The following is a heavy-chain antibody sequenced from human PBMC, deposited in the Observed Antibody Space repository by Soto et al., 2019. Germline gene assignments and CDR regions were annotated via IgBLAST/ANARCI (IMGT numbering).Heavy chain of an antibody. CDR3: ARDGSAVCSGGSCYSRVIRFDP. J-gene: IGHJ5*02. Sequence: QVQLQQWGAGLLKPSETLSLTCAVYGGSFSGYYWSWIRQPPGKGLEWIGEINHSGSTNYNPSLKSRVTISVDTSKTQFSLKLSYVTDADTAVYYCARDGSAVCSGGSCYSRVIRFDPWGQGTLVTVSS. CDR1: GGSFSGYY. CDR2: INHSGST. V-gene: IGHV4-34*01. D-gene: IGHD2-15*01.